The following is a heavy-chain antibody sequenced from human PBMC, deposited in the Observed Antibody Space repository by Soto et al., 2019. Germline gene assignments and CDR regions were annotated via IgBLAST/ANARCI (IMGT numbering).Heavy chain of an antibody. V-gene: IGHV1-69*13. CDR3: ARSYYGSGPTTSAFDY. CDR2: IIPIFGTA. CDR1: GGTFSSYA. J-gene: IGHJ4*02. Sequence: SVKVSCKASGGTFSSYAISWVRQAPGQGLEGMGGIIPIFGTANYAQKFQGRVTITADESTSTASMELSSLRSEDTAVYYCARSYYGSGPTTSAFDYWGQGTLVTVSS. D-gene: IGHD3-10*01.